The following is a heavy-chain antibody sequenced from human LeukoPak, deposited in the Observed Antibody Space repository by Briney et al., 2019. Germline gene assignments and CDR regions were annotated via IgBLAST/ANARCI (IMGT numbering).Heavy chain of an antibody. CDR3: AGSDSSGYYLGPNPYYFDY. Sequence: SETLSLICTVSGGSISSYYWSWIRQPPGKGLEWIGFIYYSGSTNYNPSLKSRVTVSVDTSKNQFSLKLSSVTAADTAVYYCAGSDSSGYYLGPNPYYFDYWGQGTLVTVSS. D-gene: IGHD3-22*01. V-gene: IGHV4-59*12. CDR1: GGSISSYY. J-gene: IGHJ4*02. CDR2: IYYSGST.